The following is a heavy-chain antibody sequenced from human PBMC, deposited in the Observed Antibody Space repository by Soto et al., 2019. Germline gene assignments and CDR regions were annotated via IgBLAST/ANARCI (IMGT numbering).Heavy chain of an antibody. V-gene: IGHV3-23*01. CDR3: ARDRNYPRDQFHY. CDR1: KSTCSSSA. J-gene: IGHJ4*02. CDR2: ISAKGQGI. D-gene: IGHD1-7*01. Sequence: SQRVSYEPSKSTCSSSAPSRVRQAPGKGLGGVSAISAKGQGIYYADSVWGRFTISRDNSKNTIFLHMDSLRAEDTAVYYCARDRNYPRDQFHYWGQGTLVTVSS.